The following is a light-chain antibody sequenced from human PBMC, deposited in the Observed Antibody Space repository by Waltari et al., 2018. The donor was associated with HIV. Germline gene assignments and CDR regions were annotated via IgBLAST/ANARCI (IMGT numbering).Light chain of an antibody. CDR1: QTISDY. V-gene: IGKV3-11*01. CDR3: LQRTDWPPVFT. J-gene: IGKJ3*01. CDR2: DTS. Sequence: EIVLTQSPATLSLSPGERATLSCRASQTISDYLAWYQQKPGQAPRLLIFDTSKRATGVPARFSGSGSGTDFTLTISGLEPEDFAVYYCLQRTDWPPVFTFGPGTKVDVK.